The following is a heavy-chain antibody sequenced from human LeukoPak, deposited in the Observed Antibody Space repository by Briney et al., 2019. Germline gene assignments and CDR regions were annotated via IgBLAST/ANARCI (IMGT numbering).Heavy chain of an antibody. V-gene: IGHV3-48*01. Sequence: PGGSLRLSCAASGFTFSSYAMHWVRQAPGKGLEWVSYISSSSSTIYYADSVKGRFTISRDNAKNSLYLQMNSLRAEDTAVYYCARGSRGWYVDWFDPWGQGTLVTVSS. J-gene: IGHJ5*02. CDR1: GFTFSSYA. D-gene: IGHD6-19*01. CDR3: ARGSRGWYVDWFDP. CDR2: ISSSSSTI.